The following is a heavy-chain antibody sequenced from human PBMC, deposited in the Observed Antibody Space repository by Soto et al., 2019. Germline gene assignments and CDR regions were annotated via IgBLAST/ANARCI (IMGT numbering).Heavy chain of an antibody. CDR3: TSAQYVVYIDF. Sequence: QVQLVQSGAEVRKPGASVKVSCKASGYTFTSYGISWVRQAPGQGLEWTGLISGYNGNTNYAQKLLDRVTMTTDTSTSTAYMELRILRSDDTAIYYCTSAQYVVYIDFWGQGTLVNVSS. J-gene: IGHJ4*02. D-gene: IGHD3-16*01. V-gene: IGHV1-18*04. CDR1: GYTFTSYG. CDR2: ISGYNGNT.